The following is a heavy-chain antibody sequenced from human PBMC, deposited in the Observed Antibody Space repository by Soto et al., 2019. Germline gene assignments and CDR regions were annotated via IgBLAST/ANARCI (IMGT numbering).Heavy chain of an antibody. CDR2: IRSKTYGGTT. V-gene: IGHV3-49*03. CDR1: GFSFVDYA. Sequence: GSLRLSCTVPGFSFVDYAMSWFRQAPGKGLEWVGFIRSKTYGGTTEYAASVRGRFTISRDDSKSIAYLQMNSLKTEDTAVYYCIRYDGYSTAPERYWGQGTLVTVSS. CDR3: IRYDGYSTAPERY. J-gene: IGHJ1*01. D-gene: IGHD6-13*01.